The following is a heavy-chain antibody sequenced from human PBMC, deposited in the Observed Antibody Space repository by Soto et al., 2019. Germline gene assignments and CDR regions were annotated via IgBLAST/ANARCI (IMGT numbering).Heavy chain of an antibody. CDR3: ERDTKRRDGYNFDS. D-gene: IGHD5-12*01. Sequence: GGSLRLSCSASGFIFTDYSMTWIRQAPGKGLEWVSYISNGDETTQYADSVKGRFSVSRDNAKKVLFLQMNSLRVDDTAVYYCERDTKRRDGYNFDSWGRGARVTVS. V-gene: IGHV3-11*01. J-gene: IGHJ4*02. CDR1: GFIFTDYS. CDR2: ISNGDETT.